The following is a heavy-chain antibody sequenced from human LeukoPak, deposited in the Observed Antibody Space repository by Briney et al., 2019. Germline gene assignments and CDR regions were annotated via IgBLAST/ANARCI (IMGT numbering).Heavy chain of an antibody. V-gene: IGHV4-4*07. CDR2: IYTSGST. Sequence: SETLSLTCTVSGGSISSYYWSWIRQPAGKGLEWIGRIYTSGSTNYNPSLKSRVTISVDTSKNQFSLKLSSVTAADTAVYYCARDTAVAGTWWYFDLWGRGTLVTVSS. J-gene: IGHJ2*01. CDR1: GGSISSYY. D-gene: IGHD6-19*01. CDR3: ARDTAVAGTWWYFDL.